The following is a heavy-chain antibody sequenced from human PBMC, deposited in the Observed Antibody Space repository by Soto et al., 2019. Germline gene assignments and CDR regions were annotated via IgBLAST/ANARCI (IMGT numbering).Heavy chain of an antibody. CDR2: IIPILGIA. J-gene: IGHJ4*02. V-gene: IGHV1-69*08. Sequence: QVQLVQSGAEVKKPGSSVKVSCKASGGTFSSYTISWVRQAPGQGLEWMGRIIPILGIANYAQKFQGRVTITADKSTSTAYMELSSLRSEDTAVYYCARENGHPFGFDYWGQGTLVAVSS. CDR1: GGTFSSYT. D-gene: IGHD3-3*01. CDR3: ARENGHPFGFDY.